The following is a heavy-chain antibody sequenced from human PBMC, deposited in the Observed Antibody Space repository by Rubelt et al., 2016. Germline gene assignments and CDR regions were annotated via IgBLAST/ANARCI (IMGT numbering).Heavy chain of an antibody. D-gene: IGHD6-13*01. J-gene: IGHJ4*02. CDR2: IYYSGST. CDR1: GGSISSSNW. Sequence: QVQLQESGPGLVKPSGTLSLTCAVSGGSISSSNWWSWVRQPPGKGLEWIGSIYYSGSTYYNPSLKVACPIAVATSRNQFSLKLSSVTAADTAGYYCARHNSSSWSLPVYYFDYWGQGTLVTVSS. V-gene: IGHV4-4*02. CDR3: ARHNSSSWSLPVYYFDY.